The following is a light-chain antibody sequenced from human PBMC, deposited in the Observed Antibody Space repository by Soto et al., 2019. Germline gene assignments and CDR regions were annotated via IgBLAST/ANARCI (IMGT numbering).Light chain of an antibody. Sequence: QSVLIQPASVSGSPGQSITISCTGTSSDVGGYNYVSWYQHHPGKAPKLMIYDVSNRPSGVSNRFSGSKSGNTASLIISGLQAEDEADYYCSSYKSSSTLSTYVFGTGTKVTVL. CDR3: SSYKSSSTLSTYV. J-gene: IGLJ1*01. V-gene: IGLV2-14*03. CDR1: SSDVGGYNY. CDR2: DVS.